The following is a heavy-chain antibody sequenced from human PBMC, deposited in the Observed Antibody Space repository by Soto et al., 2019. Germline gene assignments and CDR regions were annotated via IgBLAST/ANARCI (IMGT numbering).Heavy chain of an antibody. CDR1: GFTFSSYG. V-gene: IGHV3-33*01. CDR3: ARESGAVAGTFDY. CDR2: IWYDGSNK. J-gene: IGHJ4*02. Sequence: QVQLVESGGGVVQPGRSLRLSCAASGFTFSSYGMHWVRQAPGKGLEWVAVIWYDGSNKYYADSVKGRFTISRDNSKNTLYLQMNSLRGEDTAVYYCARESGAVAGTFDYWGQGTLVTVSS. D-gene: IGHD6-19*01.